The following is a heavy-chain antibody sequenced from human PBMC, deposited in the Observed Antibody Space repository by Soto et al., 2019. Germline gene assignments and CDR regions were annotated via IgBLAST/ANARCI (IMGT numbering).Heavy chain of an antibody. J-gene: IGHJ6*02. Sequence: PSETLSLTCTVSGGSISSGGYYWSWIRQHPGKGLEWIGYIYYSGSTYYNPSLKSRVTISVDTSKNQFSLKLSSVTAADTAVYYCAREFHSFRGMDVWGQGTTVTVSS. CDR3: AREFHSFRGMDV. CDR1: GGSISSGGYY. V-gene: IGHV4-31*03. CDR2: IYYSGST. D-gene: IGHD2-21*01.